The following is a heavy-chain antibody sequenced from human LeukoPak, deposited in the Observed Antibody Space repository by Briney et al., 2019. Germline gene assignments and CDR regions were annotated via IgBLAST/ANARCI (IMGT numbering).Heavy chain of an antibody. D-gene: IGHD3-22*01. CDR1: GCSITKFL. CDR2: IYHSGST. V-gene: IGHV4-59*01. J-gene: IGHJ4*02. CDR3: ARDYDSSGYYGN. Sequence: PSETLSPNVPGPGCSITKFLWGLVRQAPRKGPEWIGYIYHSGSTIYNPSLKSRVTISVDTSKNQFSLKLSSVTAADTAVYYCARDYDSSGYYGNWGQGTLVTVSS.